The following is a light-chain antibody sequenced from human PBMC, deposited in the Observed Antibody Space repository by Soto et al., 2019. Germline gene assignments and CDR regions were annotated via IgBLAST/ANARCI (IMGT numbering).Light chain of an antibody. CDR2: WAS. Sequence: DIVMTQSPDSPAVSLGERATINCKSSQSVLYSSNNKNYLAWYQQKPGQPPKLLIYWASTRESGVPDRFSGSGSGTDFTITISSLQAEDVAVYYCQQYYTYSGLTFGGGTKVEIK. J-gene: IGKJ4*01. CDR3: QQYYTYSGLT. CDR1: QSVLYSSNNKNY. V-gene: IGKV4-1*01.